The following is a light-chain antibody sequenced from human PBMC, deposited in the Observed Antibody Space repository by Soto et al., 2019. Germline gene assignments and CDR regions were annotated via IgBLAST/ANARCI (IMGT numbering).Light chain of an antibody. CDR2: DAS. Sequence: EIVMRQPPGTLAVSPWERATLSCRASQSVSSNLAWYQQKPGQAPRLLISDASTRATGIPARFSGSGSGTEFTLTVSSLQSEDFAVYYCQQYIKWPITFGQGTRLEI. CDR1: QSVSSN. J-gene: IGKJ5*01. V-gene: IGKV3-15*01. CDR3: QQYIKWPIT.